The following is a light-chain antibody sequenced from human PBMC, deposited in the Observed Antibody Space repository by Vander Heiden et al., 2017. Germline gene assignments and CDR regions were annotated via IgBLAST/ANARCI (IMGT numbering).Light chain of an antibody. J-gene: IGLJ2*01. CDR1: SSDVGGYNY. Sequence: QSALTQPASVSGPPGQSITISCTGTSSDVGGYNYVSWYQQHPGKAPKLMIYDVSNRPSGVSNRFSGSKSGNTASLTISGLQAEDEADYYCSSYTSRLAVVFGGGTKLTVL. V-gene: IGLV2-14*01. CDR2: DVS. CDR3: SSYTSRLAVV.